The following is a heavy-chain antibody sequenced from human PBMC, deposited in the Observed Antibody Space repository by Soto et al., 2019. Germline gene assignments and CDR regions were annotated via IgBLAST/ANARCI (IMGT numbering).Heavy chain of an antibody. CDR2: VHYSGST. J-gene: IGHJ4*02. Sequence: SETLSLTCTVSGGSISSYYWSWIRQPRGKGLEWIGYVHYSGSTSYNPSLKSRVTISADTSKNQLSLKLSSVTTADTAVYFCARASYCGANCYYYFDYWGQGILVTVS. D-gene: IGHD2-21*01. V-gene: IGHV4-59*01. CDR1: GGSISSYY. CDR3: ARASYCGANCYYYFDY.